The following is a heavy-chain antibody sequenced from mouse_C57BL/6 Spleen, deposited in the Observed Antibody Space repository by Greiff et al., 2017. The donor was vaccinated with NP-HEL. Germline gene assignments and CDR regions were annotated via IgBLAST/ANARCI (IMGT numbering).Heavy chain of an antibody. Sequence: QVQLQQPGAELVRPGSSVKLSCKASGYTFTSYWMDWVKQRPGQGLEWIGNIYPSDSETHYNQKFKDKATLTVDKSSSTAYMQLSSLTSEDSAVYDSARSHDYDGAMDYWGQGTSVTVSS. D-gene: IGHD2-4*01. V-gene: IGHV1-61*01. CDR2: IYPSDSET. CDR3: ARSHDYDGAMDY. J-gene: IGHJ4*01. CDR1: GYTFTSYW.